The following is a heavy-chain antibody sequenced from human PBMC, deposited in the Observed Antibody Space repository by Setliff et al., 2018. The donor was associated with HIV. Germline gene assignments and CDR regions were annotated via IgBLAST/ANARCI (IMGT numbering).Heavy chain of an antibody. CDR1: LGSVDTHY. CDR3: ARGGTAAAGYLDN. J-gene: IGHJ4*02. D-gene: IGHD6-13*01. V-gene: IGHV4-59*02. CDR2: IYYTGNT. Sequence: SETLSLTCTVSLGSVDTHYWSWIRQPPGKALEWIGYIYYTGNTNYNPSLKSRFTMALDTSKKQFSLKLSSVTAADTAVYYCARGGTAAAGYLDNWGQGTPVTVSS.